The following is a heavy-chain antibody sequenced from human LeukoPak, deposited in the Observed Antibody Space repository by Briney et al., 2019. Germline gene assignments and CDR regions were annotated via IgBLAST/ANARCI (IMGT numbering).Heavy chain of an antibody. D-gene: IGHD2-2*01. Sequence: SETLSLACTVSGGSISSYYWSWIRQPPGKGLEWIGYIYTSGSTNYNPSLKSRVTISVDTSKNQFSLKLSSVTAADTAVYYCARGRNGEYQLPQEKYGMDVWGQGTTVTVSS. CDR3: ARGRNGEYQLPQEKYGMDV. CDR2: IYTSGST. J-gene: IGHJ6*02. V-gene: IGHV4-4*09. CDR1: GGSISSYY.